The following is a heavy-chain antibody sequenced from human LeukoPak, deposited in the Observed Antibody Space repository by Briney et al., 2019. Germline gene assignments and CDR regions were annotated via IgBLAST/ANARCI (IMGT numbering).Heavy chain of an antibody. CDR1: GFTFSSYA. D-gene: IGHD3-22*01. Sequence: GGSLRLSCAASGFTFSSYAMSWVRQAPGKGLEWVSAISGSGGSTYYADSVKGRFTISRDNSKNTLHLQMNSLRAEDTAVYYCAKNYYDSSGYLMAFDIWGQGTMVTVSS. V-gene: IGHV3-23*01. CDR3: AKNYYDSSGYLMAFDI. J-gene: IGHJ3*02. CDR2: ISGSGGST.